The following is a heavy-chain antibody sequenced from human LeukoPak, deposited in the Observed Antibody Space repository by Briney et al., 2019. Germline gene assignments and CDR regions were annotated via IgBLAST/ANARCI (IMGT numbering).Heavy chain of an antibody. CDR3: AKMDFDP. CDR2: ILFDGSYK. D-gene: IGHD3/OR15-3a*01. J-gene: IGHJ5*02. Sequence: GGSLRLSCAASRFTFSSYDMHWVRQAPGKGLEWVTVILFDGSYKSYADSVKGRFTVSRENSKDTMYLEMNSLRAEDTAVYYCAKMDFDPWGQGTLVTVSS. V-gene: IGHV3-30*18. CDR1: RFTFSSYD.